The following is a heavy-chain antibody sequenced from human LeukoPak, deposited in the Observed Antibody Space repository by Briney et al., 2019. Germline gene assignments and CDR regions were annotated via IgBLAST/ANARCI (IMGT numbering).Heavy chain of an antibody. Sequence: GGSLRLSCAASGFTFSGSAMHWVRQASGKGLEWVGRIRGKANSYATAYAASVKGRFTISRDDSKNTAYLQMNSLKTEDTAVYYCTTTAYYYDSSGYYSGYWGQGTLVTVSS. CDR1: GFTFSGSA. D-gene: IGHD3-22*01. J-gene: IGHJ4*02. CDR3: TTTAYYYDSSGYYSGY. V-gene: IGHV3-73*01. CDR2: IRGKANSYAT.